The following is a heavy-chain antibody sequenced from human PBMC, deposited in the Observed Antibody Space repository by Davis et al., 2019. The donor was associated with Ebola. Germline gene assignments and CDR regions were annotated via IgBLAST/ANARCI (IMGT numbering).Heavy chain of an antibody. CDR1: GFTFSSYG. CDR3: ARVPAMATWYFDL. V-gene: IGHV3-30*02. CDR2: IRYDGSNK. J-gene: IGHJ2*01. Sequence: PGGSLRLSCAASGFTFSSYGMHWVRQAPGKGLEWVAFIRYDGSNKYYADSVKGRFTISRDNSKNTLYLQMNSLRDEDTAVYYCARVPAMATWYFDLWGRGTLVTVSS. D-gene: IGHD5-24*01.